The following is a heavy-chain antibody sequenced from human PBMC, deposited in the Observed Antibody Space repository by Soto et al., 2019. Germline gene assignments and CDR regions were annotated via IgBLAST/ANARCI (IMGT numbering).Heavy chain of an antibody. CDR2: INHSGST. CDR3: ARGGYDFWRNWFDP. D-gene: IGHD3-3*01. Sequence: SETLSLTCAVYGGSFSGYYWSWIRQPPGKGLEWIGEINHSGSTNYNPSLKSRVTISVDTSKNQFSLKLSSVTAADTAVYYCARGGYDFWRNWFDPWGQGTLVTVSS. V-gene: IGHV4-34*01. J-gene: IGHJ5*02. CDR1: GGSFSGYY.